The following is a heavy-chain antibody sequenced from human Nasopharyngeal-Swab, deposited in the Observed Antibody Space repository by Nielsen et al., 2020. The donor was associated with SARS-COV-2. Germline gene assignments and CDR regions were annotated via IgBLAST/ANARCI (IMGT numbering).Heavy chain of an antibody. V-gene: IGHV7-4-1*02. CDR2: INTNTGNP. D-gene: IGHD6-13*01. J-gene: IGHJ6*02. CDR3: ARAPSYSSSWYLPYYGMDV. CDR1: GYTFTSYA. Sequence: ASVKVSCKASGYTFTSYAMNWVRQAPGQGLEWMGWINTNTGNPMYAQGFTGRFVFSLDTSVSTAYLQISSLKAEDTAVYYCARAPSYSSSWYLPYYGMDVWGQGTTVTVSS.